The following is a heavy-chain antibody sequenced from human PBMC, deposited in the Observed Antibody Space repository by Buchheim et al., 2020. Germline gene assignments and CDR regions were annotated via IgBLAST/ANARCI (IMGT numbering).Heavy chain of an antibody. CDR2: VYYTGRA. J-gene: IGHJ4*02. V-gene: IGHV4-31*03. Sequence: QVQLQESGPGLVKPSQTLSLTCTVSGVSINTGTFYWSWIRQHPGKGLEWIGYVYYTGRAYPNPSLKSRVSMSVDTSQNQFSLNLASVTAADTAVYYRARDRGAHDFGPIDYWGQGAL. CDR1: GVSINTGTFY. D-gene: IGHD4-17*01. CDR3: ARDRGAHDFGPIDY.